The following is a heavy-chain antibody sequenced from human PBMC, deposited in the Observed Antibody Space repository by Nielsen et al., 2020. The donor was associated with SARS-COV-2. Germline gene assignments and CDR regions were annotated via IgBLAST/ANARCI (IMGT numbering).Heavy chain of an antibody. CDR1: KFTFNSYA. J-gene: IGHJ4*02. CDR3: ANGPGSWDY. D-gene: IGHD1-26*01. V-gene: IGHV3-23*01. Sequence: GESLKISCAASKFTFNSYAMSWVRQAPGKGLEWVSAISGNGDTTYYADSVKGRFIISRDNSKNTLYLEMNSLRADDTAVYYCANGPGSWDYWGQGTLVTVPS. CDR2: ISGNGDTT.